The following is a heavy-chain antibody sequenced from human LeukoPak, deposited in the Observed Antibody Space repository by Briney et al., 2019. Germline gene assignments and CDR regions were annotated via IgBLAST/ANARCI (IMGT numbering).Heavy chain of an antibody. CDR3: AKAPGVVPATRYYYYMDV. D-gene: IGHD3-3*01. V-gene: IGHV3-23*01. CDR2: ISGSGGST. CDR1: GFTFSSYA. J-gene: IGHJ6*03. Sequence: PGGSLRLSCAASGFTFSSYAMSWVRQAPGKGLEWVSAISGSGGSTYYADSVKGRFTISRDNSKNTLYLQMNSLRAVDTAVYYCAKAPGVVPATRYYYYMDVWGKGTTVTVSS.